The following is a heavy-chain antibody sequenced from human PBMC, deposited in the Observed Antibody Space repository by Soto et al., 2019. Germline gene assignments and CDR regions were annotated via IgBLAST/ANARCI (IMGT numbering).Heavy chain of an antibody. Sequence: GGSLRLSCAASGFTFSNYAMSWVRQAPGKGLEWVSGISGSGGNTYYADSVKGRFTISRDNSKNTLYLQMNGLRAEDTAVYYCAKAYCGGNCYYQIYYWGQGTLVTVSS. CDR3: AKAYCGGNCYYQIYY. CDR2: ISGSGGNT. CDR1: GFTFSNYA. D-gene: IGHD2-21*02. V-gene: IGHV3-23*01. J-gene: IGHJ4*02.